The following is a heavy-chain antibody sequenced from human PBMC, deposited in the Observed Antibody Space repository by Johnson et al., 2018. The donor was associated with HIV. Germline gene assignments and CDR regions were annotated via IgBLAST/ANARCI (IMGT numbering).Heavy chain of an antibody. CDR3: VKCIWGSSLIDVFDI. V-gene: IGHV3-30*04. D-gene: IGHD3-16*01. CDR2: ISYDGSNK. Sequence: QVQLVESGGGVVKPGRSLRLSCAASGFSFSTYAMHWVRQAPGKGLEWVEVISYDGSNKYYADSVKGRFTISRDNSKNTLYLQMNSLRVEDTAVYYCVKCIWGSSLIDVFDIWGQGTMVTVSS. J-gene: IGHJ3*02. CDR1: GFSFSTYA.